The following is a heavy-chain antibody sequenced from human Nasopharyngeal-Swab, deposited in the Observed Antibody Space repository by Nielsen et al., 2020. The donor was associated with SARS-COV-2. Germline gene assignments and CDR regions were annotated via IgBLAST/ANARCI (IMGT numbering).Heavy chain of an antibody. CDR1: GYTFIGYY. V-gene: IGHV1-2*06. CDR2: FNPNSGGT. Sequence: ASVKVSCKTSGYTFIGYYTHWVRQAPGQGLEWMGRFNPNSGGTNYAQELQGRVTMTGDTSISTAYMELSRVRSDDTAMYYCTRDRGSGYFDSWGQGTLVIVSS. J-gene: IGHJ4*02. CDR3: TRDRGSGYFDS. D-gene: IGHD3-3*01.